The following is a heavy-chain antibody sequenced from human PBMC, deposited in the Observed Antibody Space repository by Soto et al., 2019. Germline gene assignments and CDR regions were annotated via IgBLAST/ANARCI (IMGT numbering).Heavy chain of an antibody. V-gene: IGHV6-1*01. Sequence: QPLSITWAISWVSFSSNTASCTWLRQSPSRGLEWLGRTYFRSKWYNDYAVSVKSRIIINPDTSNNQFSLQLNSVTPEDTAVYFCAKGDNLGPKTGYAFDPWGQGIMVTVSS. CDR3: AKGDNLGPKTGYAFDP. J-gene: IGHJ5*02. D-gene: IGHD5-12*01. CDR1: WVSFSSNTAS. CDR2: TYFRSKWYN.